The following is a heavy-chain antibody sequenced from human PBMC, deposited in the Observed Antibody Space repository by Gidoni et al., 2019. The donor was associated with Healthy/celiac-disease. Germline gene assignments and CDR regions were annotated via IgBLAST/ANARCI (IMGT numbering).Heavy chain of an antibody. J-gene: IGHJ4*02. CDR2: FIPIFGTA. CDR3: ARCSGVSWELRYFDY. V-gene: IGHV1-69*01. Sequence: QVQLVQSGAEVKKPGSSVNVSCKASVGTFSSYAISWVRQAPGQGLEWLGGFIPIFGTANYAQKFQGRVTITADESTSTAYMELSSLRSEDTAVYYCARCSGVSWELRYFDYWGQGTLVTVSS. D-gene: IGHD1-26*01. CDR1: VGTFSSYA.